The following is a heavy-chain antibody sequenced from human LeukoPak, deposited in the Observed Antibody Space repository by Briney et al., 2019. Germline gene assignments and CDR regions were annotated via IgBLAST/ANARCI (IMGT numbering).Heavy chain of an antibody. Sequence: SGGSLRLSCAASGFTVSSIHMVWVRQAPGKGLEWVSVTYTGGNSYYADSVKGRFIISRDISKNTLYLQMNSLRAEDSALYYCARGGRGSAAVVAPRSFDIWGQGTTVTVSS. CDR3: ARGGRGSAAVVAPRSFDI. CDR2: TYTGGNS. J-gene: IGHJ3*02. CDR1: GFTVSSIH. D-gene: IGHD3-22*01. V-gene: IGHV3-53*01.